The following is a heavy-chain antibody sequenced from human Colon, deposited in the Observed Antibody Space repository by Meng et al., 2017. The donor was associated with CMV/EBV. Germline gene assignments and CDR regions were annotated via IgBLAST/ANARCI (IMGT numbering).Heavy chain of an antibody. CDR3: ARSGYDFWSGYYNMYYFDY. CDR1: GYTFTSYG. Sequence: ASVKVSCKASGYTFTSYGISWVRQAPGQGLEWMGWISANNGDTNYAQKVQGRVTMTTDTSTNTAYLEVRSLRSDDTAVYYCARSGYDFWSGYYNMYYFDYWGQGTLVTVSS. D-gene: IGHD3-3*01. V-gene: IGHV1-18*01. J-gene: IGHJ4*02. CDR2: ISANNGDT.